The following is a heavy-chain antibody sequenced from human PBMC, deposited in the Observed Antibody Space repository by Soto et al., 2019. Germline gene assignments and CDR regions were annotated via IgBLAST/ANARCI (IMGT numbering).Heavy chain of an antibody. CDR3: ARDVYGSSTSGYYYYGMDV. Sequence: TSETLSLTCTVSGGSISSYYWSWIRQPAGKGLELIGRIYTSGSTDHNPSLKSRVTMSVDTSKNQFSLKLSSVTAADTAVYYCARDVYGSSTSGYYYYGMDVWGQGTTVTVSS. CDR1: GGSISSYY. V-gene: IGHV4-4*07. J-gene: IGHJ6*02. D-gene: IGHD2-2*01. CDR2: IYTSGST.